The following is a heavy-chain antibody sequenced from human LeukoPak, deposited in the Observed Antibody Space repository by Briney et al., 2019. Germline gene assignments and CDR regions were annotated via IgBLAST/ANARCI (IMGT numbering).Heavy chain of an antibody. D-gene: IGHD6-19*01. CDR2: ISSSSITT. J-gene: IGHJ4*02. CDR3: ARVRGSGQGLDY. Sequence: GGSLRLSCAASGFTFGSHSMNWVRQAPGKGLEWVSYISSSSITTHCADSVKGRFTISRDNSKNTLYLQMNSLRAEDTAVYYCARVRGSGQGLDYWGQGTLVTVSS. V-gene: IGHV3-48*01. CDR1: GFTFGSHS.